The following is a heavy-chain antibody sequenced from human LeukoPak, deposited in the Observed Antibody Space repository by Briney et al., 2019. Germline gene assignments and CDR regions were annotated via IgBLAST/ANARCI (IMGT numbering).Heavy chain of an antibody. CDR2: ISYDESNK. CDR1: GFTFSSYA. V-gene: IGHV3-30-3*01. Sequence: GRSLRLSCAASGFTFSSYAMHWVRQAPGKGLEWVAVISYDESNKYYADSVKGRFTIPRDNSKNTLYLQMNSLRAEDTAVYYCARDLTTVTTGYFQHWGQGTLVTVSS. CDR3: ARDLTTVTTGYFQH. J-gene: IGHJ1*01. D-gene: IGHD4-17*01.